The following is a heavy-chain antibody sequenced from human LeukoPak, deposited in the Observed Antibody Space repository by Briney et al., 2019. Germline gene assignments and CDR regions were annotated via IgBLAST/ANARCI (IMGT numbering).Heavy chain of an antibody. J-gene: IGHJ5*02. CDR2: INPNSGGP. CDR1: GYTFTGYY. CDR3: ARAHSSASDNWFDP. V-gene: IGHV1-2*06. Sequence: ASVKVSCKASGYTFTGYYMHWVRQAPGRGLEWMGRINPNSGGPNYAQKFQGRVTMTRDTSINTAYMELSSLRSDDTAVYYCARAHSSASDNWFDPWGQGTLVTVSS. D-gene: IGHD6-25*01.